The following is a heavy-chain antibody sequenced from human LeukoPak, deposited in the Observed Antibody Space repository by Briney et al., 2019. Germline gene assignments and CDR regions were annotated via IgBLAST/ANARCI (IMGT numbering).Heavy chain of an antibody. CDR2: INPSSGGT. J-gene: IGHJ3*02. CDR1: GYTFTGYH. Sequence: ASVKVSCKASGYTFTGYHMHWVRQAPGQGLEWMGRINPSSGGTNYPQRFQGRVTMTRDTSMGTAYMELSRLRSDDTAVYYCARESPEDAFDIWGQGTMVTVSS. V-gene: IGHV1-2*06. CDR3: ARESPEDAFDI.